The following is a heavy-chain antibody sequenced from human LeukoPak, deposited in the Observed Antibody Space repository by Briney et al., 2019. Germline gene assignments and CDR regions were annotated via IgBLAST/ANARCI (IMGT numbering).Heavy chain of an antibody. V-gene: IGHV3-74*01. CDR1: GFTFSSYW. CDR3: ATGRGYSYGFDY. Sequence: GGSLRLSCAASGFTFSSYWMHWVRQAPGKGLVWVSRINSDGSSTSYADSVKGRFTISRDNAKNTLYLRMNSLRAEDTAVYYCATGRGYSYGFDYWGQGTLVTVSS. CDR2: INSDGSST. J-gene: IGHJ4*02. D-gene: IGHD5-18*01.